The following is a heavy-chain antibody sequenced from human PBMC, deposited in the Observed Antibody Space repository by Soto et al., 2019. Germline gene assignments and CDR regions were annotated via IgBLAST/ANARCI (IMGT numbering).Heavy chain of an antibody. CDR2: IHYTWTT. D-gene: IGHD1-1*01. CDR3: ARVERGTATTVVDAFDI. Sequence: PSETLSLTCNVSGGSISTSSYYWAWIRQPPGSGLEWIGTIHYTWTTNYNPSLESRVTISADTSKNQFSLKMTSVTAADTAVYYCARVERGTATTVVDAFDIWGPGTMVTVSS. J-gene: IGHJ3*02. CDR1: GGSISTSSYY. V-gene: IGHV4-39*01.